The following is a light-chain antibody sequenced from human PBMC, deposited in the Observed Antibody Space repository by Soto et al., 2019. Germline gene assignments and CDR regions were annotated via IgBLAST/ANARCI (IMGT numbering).Light chain of an antibody. J-gene: IGLJ3*02. CDR1: SSDVGGYNF. CDR2: GVT. CDR3: SSYMSHSHVR. V-gene: IGLV2-14*01. Sequence: QSALTPPASVSGSPGQSITISCTGPSSDVGGYNFVSWYQQHPGKGPKLIIYGVTNRPSGVSDRFSGSKSGNTASLTISGLQAGDEAEYYCSSYMSHSHVRFGSGTKLTVL.